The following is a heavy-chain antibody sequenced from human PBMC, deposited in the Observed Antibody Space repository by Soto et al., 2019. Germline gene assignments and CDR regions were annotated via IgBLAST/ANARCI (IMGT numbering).Heavy chain of an antibody. Sequence: EMQLVETGGGLIQPGGSLRLSCAASGFTVSNNYMSWVRQAPGKGLEWVSLIYSGGSTFYADSVKGRFTISRDNSKNTLFLQMNSPRAEDTAVYFCATYTSLDYWGQGTLVTVSS. D-gene: IGHD2-2*02. V-gene: IGHV3-53*02. CDR2: IYSGGST. CDR3: ATYTSLDY. J-gene: IGHJ4*02. CDR1: GFTVSNNY.